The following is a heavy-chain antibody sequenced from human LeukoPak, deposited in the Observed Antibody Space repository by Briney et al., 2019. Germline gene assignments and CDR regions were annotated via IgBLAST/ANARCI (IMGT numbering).Heavy chain of an antibody. CDR1: GFTFSNYA. CDR2: ISIDGINT. D-gene: IGHD5-12*01. J-gene: IGHJ4*02. CDR3: AKDQGYSGYELFDY. V-gene: IGHV3-23*01. Sequence: GGSLRLSCAASGFTFSNYAMSWVRQAPGKGLEWVSAISIDGINTYYADSVKGQFTISRDNSKNTLYLQVNSLRVEDTALYYCAKDQGYSGYELFDYWGQGTLVTVSS.